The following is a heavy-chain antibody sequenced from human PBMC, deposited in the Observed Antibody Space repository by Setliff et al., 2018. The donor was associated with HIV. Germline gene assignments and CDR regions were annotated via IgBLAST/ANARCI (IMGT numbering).Heavy chain of an antibody. D-gene: IGHD3-22*01. CDR3: ARGMDYYDTSGYYQYYFDY. V-gene: IGHV1-18*01. CDR2: ISAYNGNT. J-gene: IGHJ4*02. Sequence: ASVKVSCKASGYTFASYGISWVRQAPGQGLEWMGWISAYNGNTNYAQKFQGWITMTRDTSISTAYMELSRLRSDDTAVYYCARGMDYYDTSGYYQYYFDYWGQGTLVTVSS. CDR1: GYTFASYG.